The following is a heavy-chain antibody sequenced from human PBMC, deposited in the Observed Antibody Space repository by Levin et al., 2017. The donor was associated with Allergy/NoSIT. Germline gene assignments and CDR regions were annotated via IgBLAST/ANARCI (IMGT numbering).Heavy chain of an antibody. D-gene: IGHD5-18*01. CDR2: ITYDGSNK. V-gene: IGHV3-30*18. CDR1: GFTFSSYG. J-gene: IGHJ5*01. CDR3: AKDESWIQLWLVS. Sequence: TGGSLRLSCAASGFTFSSYGMHWVRQAPGKGLEWVAIITYDGSNKYYADSVKGRFTISRDNSKNTLYLQMNSLRGEDTAVYYCAKDESWIQLWLVSWGQGTLVTVSS.